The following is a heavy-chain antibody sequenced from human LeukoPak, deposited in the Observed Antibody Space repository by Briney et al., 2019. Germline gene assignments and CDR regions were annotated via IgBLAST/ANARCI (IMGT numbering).Heavy chain of an antibody. Sequence: SVKVSCKASGGTFSSYAISWVRQAPGQGLEWMGGIIPILGIANYAQKFQGRVTITADKSTSTAYMELSSLRSDDTAVYYCARDMNTRVTPISYAFDLWGQGTMVTVSS. D-gene: IGHD4-23*01. J-gene: IGHJ3*01. CDR3: ARDMNTRVTPISYAFDL. CDR2: IIPILGIA. CDR1: GGTFSSYA. V-gene: IGHV1-69*10.